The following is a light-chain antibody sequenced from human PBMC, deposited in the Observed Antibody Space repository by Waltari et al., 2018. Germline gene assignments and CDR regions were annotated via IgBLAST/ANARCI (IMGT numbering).Light chain of an antibody. CDR3: QQSYSTPQLT. Sequence: DIQMTQPPSSLSASVGDRVTITCRASQSINSYLNWYQQKPGKAPKLLIYAASSLQSGVPSRFSGSGSGTDFTLTISSLQPEDFATYYCQQSYSTPQLTFGGGTKVEIK. CDR1: QSINSY. V-gene: IGKV1-39*01. CDR2: AAS. J-gene: IGKJ4*01.